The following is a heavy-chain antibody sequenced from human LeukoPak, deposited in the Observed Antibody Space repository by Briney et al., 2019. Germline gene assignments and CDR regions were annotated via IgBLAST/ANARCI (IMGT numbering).Heavy chain of an antibody. CDR2: ISAYNGNT. CDR1: GYTFTSYG. V-gene: IGHV1-18*01. Sequence: ASVKVSCKASGYTFTSYGISWVRQAPGQGLEWMGWISAYNGNTNYAQKLQGRVTMTTDTSTSTAYMELRSLRSDDTAVYYGARDYYYGSSGYVDYWGQGTLVTVSS. J-gene: IGHJ4*02. CDR3: ARDYYYGSSGYVDY. D-gene: IGHD3-22*01.